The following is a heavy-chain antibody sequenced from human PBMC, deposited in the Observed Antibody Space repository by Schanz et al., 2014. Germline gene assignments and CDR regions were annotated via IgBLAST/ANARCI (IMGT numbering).Heavy chain of an antibody. V-gene: IGHV3-23*01. Sequence: EGQLLESGGGLIQPGGSLRLSCAASGFTFSSYAMSWVRQAPGKGLEWVSTINASGGSTYYADSVKGRFTISRDNSKNILYLQMNSLRAEDTAVYYCAKARRKSNCSGGRCFHYSYYGMDVWGQGTTVTVSS. CDR3: AKARRKSNCSGGRCFHYSYYGMDV. CDR1: GFTFSSYA. CDR2: INASGGST. J-gene: IGHJ6*02. D-gene: IGHD2-15*01.